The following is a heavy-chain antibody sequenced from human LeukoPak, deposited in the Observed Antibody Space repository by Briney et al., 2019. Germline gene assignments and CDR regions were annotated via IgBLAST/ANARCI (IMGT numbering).Heavy chain of an antibody. J-gene: IGHJ4*02. V-gene: IGHV1-69*05. CDR1: VGTLTSYA. CDR3: ARVGSYCSGGSCRQYYFDY. Sequence: SVKVSCKASVGTLTSYATSWVRQAPGQGLEWMGRIIPIFGTANYAQKFQGRVTITKDESTSTAYMELSSLRSEDTAVYYCARVGSYCSGGSCRQYYFDYWGQGTLVTVSS. D-gene: IGHD2-15*01. CDR2: IIPIFGTA.